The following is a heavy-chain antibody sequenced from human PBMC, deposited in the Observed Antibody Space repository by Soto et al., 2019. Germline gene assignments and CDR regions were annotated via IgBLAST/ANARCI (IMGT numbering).Heavy chain of an antibody. D-gene: IGHD3-9*01. CDR1: GFTFSSYA. Sequence: GGSLRLSCAASGFTFSSYAMSWVRQAPGKGLEWVSAISGSGGSTYYADSVKGRFTISRDNSKNTLYLQMNSLRAEDTAVYYCAKHDTLTGYVPYYYYYGMDVWGQGTTVTVSS. J-gene: IGHJ6*02. V-gene: IGHV3-23*01. CDR2: ISGSGGST. CDR3: AKHDTLTGYVPYYYYYGMDV.